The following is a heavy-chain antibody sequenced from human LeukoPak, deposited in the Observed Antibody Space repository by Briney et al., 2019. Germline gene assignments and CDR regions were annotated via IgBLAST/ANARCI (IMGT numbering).Heavy chain of an antibody. CDR1: GGSMSSGSHY. CDR2: IYTSGST. CDR3: ARDKWFGGPVDI. D-gene: IGHD3-10*01. V-gene: IGHV4-61*02. J-gene: IGHJ3*02. Sequence: PSQTLSLTCTVSGGSMSSGSHYWSWIQQPAGKGLEWIGRIYTSGSTNYNPSLTSRVTISIDTSKNQFSLKLSSVTAADTAIYYCARDKWFGGPVDIWGQGTMVTVSS.